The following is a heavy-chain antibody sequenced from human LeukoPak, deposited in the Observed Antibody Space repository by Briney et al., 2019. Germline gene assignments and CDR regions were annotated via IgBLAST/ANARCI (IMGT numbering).Heavy chain of an antibody. J-gene: IGHJ4*02. V-gene: IGHV3-30*02. D-gene: IGHD2-8*02. CDR2: VGYSGTNT. CDR3: ARDLTGKYYIAY. CDR1: GFSFSSFG. Sequence: GGSLRLSCAASGFSFSSFGMHWVRQAPGEGLEWVAYVGYSGTNTHYADSVKGRFTISRDNSKNTVHLQMNSLRAADTALYSCARDLTGKYYIAYWGQGTLVTVSS.